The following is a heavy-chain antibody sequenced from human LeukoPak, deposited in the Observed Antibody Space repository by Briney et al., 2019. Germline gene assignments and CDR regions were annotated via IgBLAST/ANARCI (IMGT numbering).Heavy chain of an antibody. CDR3: ARGHCSSTSCYALDY. V-gene: IGHV3-74*01. CDR2: INSDGSST. J-gene: IGHJ4*02. CDR1: GFTFSSYW. D-gene: IGHD2-2*01. Sequence: PGGSLRLSCAASGFTFSSYWMHWVRQAPGKGLVWVSRINSDGSSTSYADSVKGRFTISRDNAKNTLYLQMNSLRAEDTAVYYCARGHCSSTSCYALDYWGQGTLVTVSS.